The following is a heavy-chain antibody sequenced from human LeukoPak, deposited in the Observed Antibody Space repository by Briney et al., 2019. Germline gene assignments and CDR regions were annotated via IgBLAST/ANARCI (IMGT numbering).Heavy chain of an antibody. Sequence: GGSLRLSCAASGFTFSSYWMSWVRQAPGKGLGWVANIKQDGSEKYYVDSVKGRFTISRDNAKNSLYLQMNSLRAEDTAVYYCARDRTIAYSSYYFDYWGQGTLVTVSS. D-gene: IGHD5-18*01. CDR3: ARDRTIAYSSYYFDY. V-gene: IGHV3-7*03. CDR1: GFTFSSYW. J-gene: IGHJ4*02. CDR2: IKQDGSEK.